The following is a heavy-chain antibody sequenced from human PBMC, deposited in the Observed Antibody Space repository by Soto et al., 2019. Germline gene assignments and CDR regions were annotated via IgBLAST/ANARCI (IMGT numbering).Heavy chain of an antibody. V-gene: IGHV1-18*04. CDR3: ARVPSYSTLDY. CDR2: ISAYNGDT. J-gene: IGHJ4*02. D-gene: IGHD2-21*01. CDR1: GYTFTSYG. Sequence: QVQLLQSGAEVKQPGASVKVSCKASGYTFTSYGVSWVRQAPGQGLEWMGWISAYNGDTKYSQKFQGRVSLTTDTYASTAYMELRSLRSDDTAVYYCARVPSYSTLDYWGRGTLVTVSS.